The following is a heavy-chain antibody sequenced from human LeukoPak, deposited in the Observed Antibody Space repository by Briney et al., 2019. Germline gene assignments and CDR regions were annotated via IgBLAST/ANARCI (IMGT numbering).Heavy chain of an antibody. Sequence: GGSLRLSCVVSGLNVSRNSMNWVRQAPGKGLEWVSAISGSGGSTCYAASVKGRFTISRDNSKNTLYLQMNSLRAEDTAVYYCAKDGCNGGSCYFDYWGQGTLVTVSS. J-gene: IGHJ4*02. CDR3: AKDGCNGGSCYFDY. CDR1: GLNVSRNS. CDR2: ISGSGGST. D-gene: IGHD2-15*01. V-gene: IGHV3-23*01.